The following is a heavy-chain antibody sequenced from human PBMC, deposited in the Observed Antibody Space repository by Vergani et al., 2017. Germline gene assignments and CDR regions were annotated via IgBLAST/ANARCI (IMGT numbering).Heavy chain of an antibody. Sequence: QVQLVESGGGVVQPGRSLRLSCAASGFTFSSYGMHWVRQAPGKGLEWVAVISYDGSNKYYADSVKGRFTISRDNSKNTLYLQMNSLRAEDTAVYYCAKDLGYSSSWYENXFDPWGQGTLVTVSS. J-gene: IGHJ5*02. CDR2: ISYDGSNK. CDR3: AKDLGYSSSWYENXFDP. D-gene: IGHD6-13*01. CDR1: GFTFSSYG. V-gene: IGHV3-30*18.